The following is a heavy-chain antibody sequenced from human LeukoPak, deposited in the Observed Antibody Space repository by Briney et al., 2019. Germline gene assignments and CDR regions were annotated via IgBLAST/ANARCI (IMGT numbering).Heavy chain of an antibody. Sequence: GGSLRLSCAASGFTFSRSSMSWVRQAPGKGLEWASSISTTSYIYYADSVKGRFTISRDNTKNSLYLQMNSLRAEDTAVYYCARVSSSGVYFFDYWGQGALITVSS. J-gene: IGHJ4*02. D-gene: IGHD6-6*01. CDR1: GFTFSRSS. CDR3: ARVSSSGVYFFDY. V-gene: IGHV3-21*01. CDR2: ISTTSYI.